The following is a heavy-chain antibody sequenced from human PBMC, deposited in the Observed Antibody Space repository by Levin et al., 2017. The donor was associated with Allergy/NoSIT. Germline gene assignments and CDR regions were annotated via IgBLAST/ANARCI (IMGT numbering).Heavy chain of an antibody. CDR1: GFTFSIYA. D-gene: IGHD5-24*01. CDR3: ARAGGDGSNNYYHYMDV. J-gene: IGHJ6*03. Sequence: GGSLRLSCAASGFTFSIYAMHWVRQAPGKGLEWVALIRYDGSEKYYADSVRGRFTISRDNSKNTVYLQMNSLRGDDTAVYYCARAGGDGSNNYYHYMDVWGKGTTVTVSS. V-gene: IGHV3-33*01. CDR2: IRYDGSEK.